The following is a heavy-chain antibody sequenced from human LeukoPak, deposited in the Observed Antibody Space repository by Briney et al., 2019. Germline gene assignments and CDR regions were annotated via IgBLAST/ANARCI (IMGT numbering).Heavy chain of an antibody. V-gene: IGHV3-23*01. CDR3: AKGAYDYIEMGYFDY. Sequence: QSGGSLRLSCAASGFSLSNSAMSWVRQAPGKGLEWVSLIIASSGSTFYADSVKGRFTISRDNSKNTLYLQVNSLRAEDTAVYYCAKGAYDYIEMGYFDYWGQGTLVTVSS. D-gene: IGHD5-12*01. J-gene: IGHJ4*02. CDR1: GFSLSNSA. CDR2: IIASSGST.